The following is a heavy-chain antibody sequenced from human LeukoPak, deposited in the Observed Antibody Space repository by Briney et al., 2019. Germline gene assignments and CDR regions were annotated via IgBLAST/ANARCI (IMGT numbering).Heavy chain of an antibody. D-gene: IGHD3-16*01. CDR1: GFTFSNYW. V-gene: IGHV3-7*01. Sequence: GGSLRLSCTASGFTFSNYWMTWVRQAPGKGPEWVANLKQDGSEEYYVDSVKGRFTSSRDNAKNSLSLQMNSLRAEDTAVYYCTRGEGGKLGLDYYMDVWGKGTTVTVSS. CDR3: TRGEGGKLGLDYYMDV. CDR2: LKQDGSEE. J-gene: IGHJ6*03.